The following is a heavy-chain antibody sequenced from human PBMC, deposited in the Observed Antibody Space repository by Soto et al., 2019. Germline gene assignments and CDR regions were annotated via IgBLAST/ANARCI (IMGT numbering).Heavy chain of an antibody. CDR3: ARVGWKQWLARRHDAFDT. D-gene: IGHD6-19*01. Sequence: WGPVRLSCAASGFTFSSYWMSWVRQAPGKGLEWVANIKQDGSEKYYVDSVKGRFTISRDNAKNSLYLQMNSLRAEDTAVYYCARVGWKQWLARRHDAFDTWGKGTMVTVSS. CDR2: IKQDGSEK. V-gene: IGHV3-7*03. J-gene: IGHJ3*02. CDR1: GFTFSSYW.